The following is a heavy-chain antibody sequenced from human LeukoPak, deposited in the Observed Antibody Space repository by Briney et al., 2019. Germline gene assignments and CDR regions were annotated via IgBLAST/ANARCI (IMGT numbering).Heavy chain of an antibody. CDR1: GFTFSDYY. CDR2: ISSSGSTI. J-gene: IGHJ5*02. Sequence: GGSLRLSCAASGFTFSDYYMSWIRQAPGKGLEWVSYISSSGSTIYYADSVKGRFTISRDNAKNSLYLQMNSLRAEDTAVYYCASIMVRGVIISWGQGTLVTVSS. V-gene: IGHV3-11*04. D-gene: IGHD3-10*01. CDR3: ASIMVRGVIIS.